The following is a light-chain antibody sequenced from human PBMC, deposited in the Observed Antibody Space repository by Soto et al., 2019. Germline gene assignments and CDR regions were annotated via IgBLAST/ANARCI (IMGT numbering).Light chain of an antibody. J-gene: IGKJ2*01. CDR2: GAS. Sequence: EIVLTQSPGTLSLSPGERATLSCRASQSVSSSYLAWYQQKPGQAPRLLIYGASSRATGSPDRFSGSGSGKDFNLTISRLEPEDFAVYYCQQYGSSTGYTFGQGTKLEIK. V-gene: IGKV3-20*01. CDR1: QSVSSSY. CDR3: QQYGSSTGYT.